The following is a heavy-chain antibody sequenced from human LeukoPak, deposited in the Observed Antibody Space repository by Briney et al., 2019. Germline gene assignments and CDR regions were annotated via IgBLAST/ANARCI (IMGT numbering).Heavy chain of an antibody. D-gene: IGHD3-3*01. Sequence: ASVKVSFKASGYTFTGYYMHWVRQAPGQGLEWMGWINPNSGGTNYAQKFQGRVTMTRDTSISTAYMELSRLRSDDTAVYYCARDPTIFGVVNYFDYWGQGTLVTASS. J-gene: IGHJ4*02. CDR2: INPNSGGT. CDR3: ARDPTIFGVVNYFDY. CDR1: GYTFTGYY. V-gene: IGHV1-2*02.